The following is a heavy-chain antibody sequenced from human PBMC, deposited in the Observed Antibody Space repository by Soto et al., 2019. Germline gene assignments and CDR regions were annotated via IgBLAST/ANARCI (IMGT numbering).Heavy chain of an antibody. Sequence: GGSLRLSCAASGFTFSSYAMSWVRQAPGKGLEWVSAISGSGGSTYYADSVKGRFTISRDNSKNTLYLQMNSLRAEDTAVYYCAKDLTPLVPYYYYYGMDVWGQGTTVTV. CDR2: ISGSGGST. CDR1: GFTFSSYA. D-gene: IGHD6-6*01. V-gene: IGHV3-23*01. CDR3: AKDLTPLVPYYYYYGMDV. J-gene: IGHJ6*02.